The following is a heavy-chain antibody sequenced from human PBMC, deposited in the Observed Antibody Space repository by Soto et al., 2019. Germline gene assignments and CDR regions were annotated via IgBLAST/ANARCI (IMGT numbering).Heavy chain of an antibody. CDR1: GYTFTSYG. CDR2: ISAYNGNT. CDR3: ASSLLVGYGLEGESD. D-gene: IGHD5-18*01. Sequence: QVQLVQSGAEVKKPGASVKVSCKASGYTFTSYGISWVRQAPGQGLEWMGWISAYNGNTNYAQKLQGRVTMTTDTSXCTADMELRSLRSDDTAVYYCASSLLVGYGLEGESDWGQGTLVTVSS. V-gene: IGHV1-18*01. J-gene: IGHJ4*02.